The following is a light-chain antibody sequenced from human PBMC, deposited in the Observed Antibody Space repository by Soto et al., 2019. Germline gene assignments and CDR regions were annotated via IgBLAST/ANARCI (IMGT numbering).Light chain of an antibody. J-gene: IGKJ4*01. V-gene: IGKV3-15*01. CDR1: QSVNNN. Sequence: EIVMTQSPATLSVSPGEGATLSCKASQSVNNNLAWYQQRPGQPPRLLNYDASTRATGISARFSVSGYGTEFTLTISSPQSVDVAVYFCQQCRNWPLTFGGGTKVEIK. CDR3: QQCRNWPLT. CDR2: DAS.